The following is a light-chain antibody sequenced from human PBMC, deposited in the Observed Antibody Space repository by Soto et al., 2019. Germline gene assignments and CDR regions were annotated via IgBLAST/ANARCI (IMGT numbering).Light chain of an antibody. Sequence: QSVLTQPASVSGSPGQSITISCTGISNDVGTYNLVSWYQHHPGKAPKLIIYEASKRPSGVPNRFSCSKSGNTASLTISGLHAEDEADYYCCSYGRSVVFGGGTKLTVL. J-gene: IGLJ2*01. CDR3: CSYGRSVV. CDR1: SNDVGTYNL. V-gene: IGLV2-23*01. CDR2: EAS.